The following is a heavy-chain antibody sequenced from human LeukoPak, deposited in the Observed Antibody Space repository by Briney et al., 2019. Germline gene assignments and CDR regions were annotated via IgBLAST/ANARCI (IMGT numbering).Heavy chain of an antibody. CDR3: ATRGSLPNPGNGFDP. Sequence: PSETLTLTCAVYGGSFSGYYWSWIRQPPGKGLEWIGEINHSGSTNYNPSLKSRVTISVDTSKNQFSLKLSSVSAADTAVYYCATRGSLPNPGNGFDPGAREPWSPSPQ. CDR2: INHSGST. D-gene: IGHD6-13*01. J-gene: IGHJ5*02. V-gene: IGHV4-34*01. CDR1: GGSFSGYY.